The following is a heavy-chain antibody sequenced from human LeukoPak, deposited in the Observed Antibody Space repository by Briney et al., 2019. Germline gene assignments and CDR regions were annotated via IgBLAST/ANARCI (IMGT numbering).Heavy chain of an antibody. CDR2: IIPIFGTA. D-gene: IGHD3-10*01. V-gene: IGHV1-69*13. Sequence: SVKVSCKASGGTFSSYAISWVRQAPGQGLEWMGGIIPIFGTASYAQKFQGRVTITADESTSTAYMELSSLRSEDTAVYYCARGRYYGSGSYSSWWFDPWGQGTLVTVSS. CDR1: GGTFSSYA. CDR3: ARGRYYGSGSYSSWWFDP. J-gene: IGHJ5*02.